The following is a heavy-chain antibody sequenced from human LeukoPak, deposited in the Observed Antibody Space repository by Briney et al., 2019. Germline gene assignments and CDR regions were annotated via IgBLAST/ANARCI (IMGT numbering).Heavy chain of an antibody. CDR1: GFTFSRHG. J-gene: IGHJ3*02. D-gene: IGHD2-21*02. Sequence: PGGSLRLSCAASGFTFSRHGMHWVRQAPGKGLEWVAVVSDDGNYKYYADSVKGRFTISRDNSKNTVYLQMNSLRVEDTNLYYCAKEGDSGSFDIWGQGTVVTVSS. V-gene: IGHV3-30*18. CDR2: VSDDGNYK. CDR3: AKEGDSGSFDI.